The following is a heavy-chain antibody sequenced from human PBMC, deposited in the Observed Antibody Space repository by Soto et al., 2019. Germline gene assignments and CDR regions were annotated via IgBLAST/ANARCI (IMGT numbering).Heavy chain of an antibody. CDR3: ARSGSSGGSGIFDS. V-gene: IGHV4-31*03. CDR1: GGSISIGGYY. Sequence: QVQLQESGPGLVKPSQTLSLTCTVSGGSISIGGYYWSWIRQHPGKGLEWIGYIYYSGSTYYNPSLTSRVTRAVDTAKNQFSLKMSSVTAADTAVYYCARSGSSGGSGIFDSWGQGTLVTVSS. J-gene: IGHJ4*02. D-gene: IGHD2-15*01. CDR2: IYYSGST.